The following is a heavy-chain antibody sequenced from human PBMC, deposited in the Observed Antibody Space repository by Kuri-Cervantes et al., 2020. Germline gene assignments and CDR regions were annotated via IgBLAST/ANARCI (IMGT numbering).Heavy chain of an antibody. V-gene: IGHV3-7*01. CDR1: GFTFSSYW. Sequence: GESLKISCAASGFTFSSYWMSWVRQAPGKGLEWVANIKQDGSEKYYVDSVRGRFTVSRDNANNSLYLQMSSLRVEDTAVYYCVRCDGGRYFDPWGQGTLVTVSS. CDR2: IKQDGSEK. J-gene: IGHJ5*02. D-gene: IGHD5-24*01. CDR3: VRCDGGRYFDP.